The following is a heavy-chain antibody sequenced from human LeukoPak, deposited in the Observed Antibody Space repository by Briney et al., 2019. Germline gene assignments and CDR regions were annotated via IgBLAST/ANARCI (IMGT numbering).Heavy chain of an antibody. CDR3: AHRRGQTGGGYVSRRPNWFDP. D-gene: IGHD5-12*01. V-gene: IGHV2-5*08. CDR1: GGSISSGGYY. Sequence: TLSLTCTVSGGSISSGGYYWSWIRQPPGKALEWLALIYWDDDKRYSPSLKSRLTITKDTSKNQVVLTMTNMDPVDTATYYCAHRRGQTGGGYVSRRPNWFDPWGQGTLVTVSS. J-gene: IGHJ5*02. CDR2: IYWDDDK.